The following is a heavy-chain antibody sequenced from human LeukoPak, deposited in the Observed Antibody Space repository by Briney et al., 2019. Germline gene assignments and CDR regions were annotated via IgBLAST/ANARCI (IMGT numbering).Heavy chain of an antibody. Sequence: PGGSLRLSCAASGFTFSSYSMNWVRQAPGKGLEWVSSISSSSSYIYYADSVKGRFTISRDNAKNSLYLQMNSLRAEDTAVYYCARDQQQLAPYYYYYMDVWGKGTTVTVSS. D-gene: IGHD6-13*01. CDR1: GFTFSSYS. V-gene: IGHV3-21*01. CDR3: ARDQQQLAPYYYYYMDV. J-gene: IGHJ6*03. CDR2: ISSSSSYI.